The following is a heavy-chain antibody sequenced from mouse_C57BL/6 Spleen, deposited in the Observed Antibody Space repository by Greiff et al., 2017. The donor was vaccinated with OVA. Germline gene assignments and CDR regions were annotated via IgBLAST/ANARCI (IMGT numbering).Heavy chain of an antibody. CDR1: GYTFTSYW. J-gene: IGHJ3*01. V-gene: IGHV1-52*01. Sequence: QVQLQQPGAELVRPGSSVTLSCKASGYTFTSYWMHWVKQRPIQGLEWIGNIDPSDSETHYNQKFKDKATLTVDKSSSTAYRQLSSLTAEDSAVYYCARWDYEYDGGFAYWGQGTLVTVSA. CDR2: IDPSDSET. CDR3: ARWDYEYDGGFAY. D-gene: IGHD2-4*01.